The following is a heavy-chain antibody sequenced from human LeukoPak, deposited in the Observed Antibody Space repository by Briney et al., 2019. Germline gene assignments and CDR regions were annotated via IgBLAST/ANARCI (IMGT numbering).Heavy chain of an antibody. CDR1: GFVISTNY. Sequence: GGSLSLSCAASGFVISTNYMRWVRKAPGKGLEWVSVLYSGGSTYYTDSVKGRFTISRDNSNNTLYLQMNNLRAEDTAVYYCARELTTGTSNWFDPWGQGTLVTVSS. CDR2: LYSGGST. CDR3: ARELTTGTSNWFDP. J-gene: IGHJ5*02. D-gene: IGHD1-1*01. V-gene: IGHV3-66*01.